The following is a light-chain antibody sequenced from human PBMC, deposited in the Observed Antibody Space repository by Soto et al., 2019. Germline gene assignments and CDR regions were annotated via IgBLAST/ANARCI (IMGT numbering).Light chain of an antibody. V-gene: IGLV1-51*01. CDR1: TSNIAKNH. CDR2: DND. J-gene: IGLJ1*01. CDR3: GAWDDSLSFYV. Sequence: QSVLTQPASVSGSPGQSITISCTGSTSNIAKNHVSWYQRLPGTAPKLLFYDNDKRPSGIPDRFSASKSATSSTLDITGLQTGDEADYLCGAWDDSLSFYVFGTGTKVTAL.